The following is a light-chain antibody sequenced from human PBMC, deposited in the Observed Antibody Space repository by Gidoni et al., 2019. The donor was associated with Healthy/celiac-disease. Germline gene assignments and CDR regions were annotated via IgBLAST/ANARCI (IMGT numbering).Light chain of an antibody. V-gene: IGKV1-39*01. CDR1: QSISSY. CDR2: AAS. CDR3: QQSYSTPYT. Sequence: IQLTQSPSSLSASVGDRVTITCRASQSISSYLNWYQQKPGKAPKLLIYAASSLESGVPSRFSGSGSGTDFTLTISSLQSEDFATYYCQQSYSTPYTFGQGTKLEIK. J-gene: IGKJ2*01.